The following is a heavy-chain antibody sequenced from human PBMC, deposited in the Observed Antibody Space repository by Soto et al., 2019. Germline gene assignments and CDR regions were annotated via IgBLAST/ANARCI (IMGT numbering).Heavy chain of an antibody. D-gene: IGHD3-3*01. J-gene: IGHJ4*02. V-gene: IGHV3-74*01. CDR1: GFTFSSYW. CDR3: ARLTGDDDFWSGYYNFDY. Sequence: GGSLRLSCAASGFTFSSYWMHWVRQAPGKGLVWVSRINSDGSSTSYADSVKGRFTISRDNAKNTLYLQMNSLRAEDTAVYYCARLTGDDDFWSGYYNFDYWGQGTLVTVSS. CDR2: INSDGSST.